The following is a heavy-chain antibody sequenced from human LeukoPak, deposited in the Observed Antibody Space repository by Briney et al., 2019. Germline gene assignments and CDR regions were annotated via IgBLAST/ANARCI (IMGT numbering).Heavy chain of an antibody. CDR1: GYSFTSYW. Sequence: GESLKISCKGSGYSFTSYWIGWVRQMPGKGVEWMGIIYPGDSDTRYSPSFQGQVTISADKSISTAYLQWSSLKASDTAMYYCARLGSYCTNGVCYSYFDYWGQGTLVTVSS. D-gene: IGHD2-8*01. CDR2: IYPGDSDT. J-gene: IGHJ4*02. CDR3: ARLGSYCTNGVCYSYFDY. V-gene: IGHV5-51*01.